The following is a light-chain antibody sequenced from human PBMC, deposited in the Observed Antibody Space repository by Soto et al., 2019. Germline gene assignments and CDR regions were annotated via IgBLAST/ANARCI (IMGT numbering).Light chain of an antibody. Sequence: IQLTQSPSSLSASVGDRVTITCRASQGIGSYLAWYQQKPGEAPKLPIFAASTLQSGVPSRFSGSGSGTDFTLTISSLQAEDFATYYCQQLSTYPSTFGGGTKVDIK. J-gene: IGKJ4*01. CDR2: AAS. V-gene: IGKV1-9*01. CDR1: QGIGSY. CDR3: QQLSTYPST.